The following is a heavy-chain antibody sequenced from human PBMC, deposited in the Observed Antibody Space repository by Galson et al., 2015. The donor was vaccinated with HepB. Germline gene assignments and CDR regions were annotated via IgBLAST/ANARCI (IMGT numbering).Heavy chain of an antibody. Sequence: SVKVSCKASGYTFTSYGISWVRQAPGQGLEWMGWISAYNGNTNFAQKLQGRVTMTTDTSTSTAYMELRSLRSDDTAVYYCARGATRGGIHEYFDYWGQGTLVTVSS. CDR2: ISAYNGNT. CDR1: GYTFTSYG. CDR3: ARGATRGGIHEYFDY. V-gene: IGHV1-18*01. J-gene: IGHJ4*02. D-gene: IGHD3-16*01.